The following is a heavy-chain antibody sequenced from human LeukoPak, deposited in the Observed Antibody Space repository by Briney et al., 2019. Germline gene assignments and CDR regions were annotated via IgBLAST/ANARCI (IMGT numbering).Heavy chain of an antibody. CDR3: ARDPGAFPYFFDY. CDR1: GFTFSSYA. D-gene: IGHD4/OR15-4a*01. CDR2: ISGDGISP. J-gene: IGHJ4*02. Sequence: PGGSLRLSCAASGFTFSSYAMSWVRQTPGKGLECVSAISGDGISPYYADSVGGRFTISRDNSKNTLYLQMNSLRVEDTAVYFCARDPGAFPYFFDYWGQGTLVTVSS. V-gene: IGHV3-23*01.